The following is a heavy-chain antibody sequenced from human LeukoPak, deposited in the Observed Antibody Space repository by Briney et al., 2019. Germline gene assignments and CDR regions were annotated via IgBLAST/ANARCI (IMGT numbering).Heavy chain of an antibody. CDR1: GGSFSGYY. J-gene: IGHJ5*02. CDR2: INHSGST. CDR3: ARVVAGLIYNWFDP. V-gene: IGHV4-34*01. Sequence: SETLSLTCAVYGGSFSGYYWSWIRQPPGKGLEWIGEINHSGSTNYNPSPKSRVTISVDTSKNQFSLKLSSVTAADTAVYYCARVVAGLIYNWFDPWGQGTLVTVSS. D-gene: IGHD6-19*01.